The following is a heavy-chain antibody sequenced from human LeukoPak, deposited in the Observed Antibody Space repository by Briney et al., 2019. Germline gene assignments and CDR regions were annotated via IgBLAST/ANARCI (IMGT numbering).Heavy chain of an antibody. V-gene: IGHV4-59*08. D-gene: IGHD1-26*01. J-gene: IGHJ6*03. CDR3: ARGVSGSYLRESYYYYYYYMDV. CDR2: IYYSGST. CDR1: GGSISSYY. Sequence: SETLSLTCTVSGGSISSYYWSWIRQPPGKGLEWIGYIYYSGSTNYNPSLKSRLTISVDKSKNQFSLKLNSVTAADTAVYYCARGVSGSYLRESYYYYYYYMDVWGKGTTVTISS.